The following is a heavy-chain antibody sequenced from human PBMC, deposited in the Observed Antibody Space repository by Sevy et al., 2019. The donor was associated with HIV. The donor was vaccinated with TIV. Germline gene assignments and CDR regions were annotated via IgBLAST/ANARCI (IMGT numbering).Heavy chain of an antibody. Sequence: SETLSLTCTVSGGSISSTSYYWGWIRQPPGKGLEWIGTIYYSGSTYYNPSLKSRVTISVDTSKNQFSLKLSSVTAADTAVYYCASVGYCRGGTCFSGFYYAMDVWGQGTTVTVSS. CDR3: ASVGYCRGGTCFSGFYYAMDV. CDR1: GGSISSTSYY. D-gene: IGHD2-15*01. CDR2: IYYSGST. V-gene: IGHV4-39*01. J-gene: IGHJ6*02.